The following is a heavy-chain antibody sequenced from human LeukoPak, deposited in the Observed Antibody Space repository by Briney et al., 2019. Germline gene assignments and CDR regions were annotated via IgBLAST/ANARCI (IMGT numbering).Heavy chain of an antibody. Sequence: RASVKVSCKASGYTFTGYYMHWVRQAPGQGLDWMGWINPNSGGTNYAQKFQGRVTMTRDTSISTAYMELSRLRSDDTAVYYCARGSAAGRVDWFDPWGQGTLVTVSS. D-gene: IGHD6-13*01. V-gene: IGHV1-2*02. CDR2: INPNSGGT. CDR1: GYTFTGYY. J-gene: IGHJ5*02. CDR3: ARGSAAGRVDWFDP.